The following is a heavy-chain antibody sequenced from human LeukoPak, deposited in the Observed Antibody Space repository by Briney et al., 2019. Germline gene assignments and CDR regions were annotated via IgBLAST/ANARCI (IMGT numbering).Heavy chain of an antibody. Sequence: ASVKVSCKASGYTFTSYGISWVRQAPGQGLEWMGWISAYNGNTNYAQKLQGRVTMTTDTSTSTAYMELRSLRSDDTAVYYCARDGSQSMVYALHYYYYYGMDVWGQGTTVTVSS. D-gene: IGHD2-8*01. J-gene: IGHJ6*02. CDR2: ISAYNGNT. CDR1: GYTFTSYG. V-gene: IGHV1-18*01. CDR3: ARDGSQSMVYALHYYYYYGMDV.